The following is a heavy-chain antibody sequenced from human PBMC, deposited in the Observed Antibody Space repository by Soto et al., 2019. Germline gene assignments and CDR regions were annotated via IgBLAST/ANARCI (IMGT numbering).Heavy chain of an antibody. CDR2: ISGSGGST. D-gene: IGHD3-22*01. Sequence: PGGSLRLSCAASGFTFSSYAMSWVRQAPGKGLEWVSAISGSGGSTYYADSVKGRFTISRDNSKNTLYLQMNSLRAEDTAVYYCAKGDRYYYDSSGLRFDPWGQGTLVTVSS. V-gene: IGHV3-23*01. J-gene: IGHJ5*02. CDR3: AKGDRYYYDSSGLRFDP. CDR1: GFTFSSYA.